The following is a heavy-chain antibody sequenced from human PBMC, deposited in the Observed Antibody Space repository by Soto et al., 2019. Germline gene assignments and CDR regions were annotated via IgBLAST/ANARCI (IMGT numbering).Heavy chain of an antibody. V-gene: IGHV1-69*01. CDR1: GGTFSSYA. CDR3: ARGPDGSSSSSRYYWYFDL. Sequence: QVQLVQSGAEVKKPGSSVKVSCKASGGTFSSYAISWVRQAPGQGLEWMGGIIPIFGTANYAQKFQGRVTITADESTSTAYMELSSLRSEDTAVYSCARGPDGSSSSSRYYWYFDLWGRGTLVTVSS. J-gene: IGHJ2*01. D-gene: IGHD6-6*01. CDR2: IIPIFGTA.